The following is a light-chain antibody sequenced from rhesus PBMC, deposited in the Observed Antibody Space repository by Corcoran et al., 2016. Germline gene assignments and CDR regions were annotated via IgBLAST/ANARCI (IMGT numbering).Light chain of an antibody. CDR1: QGISSW. CDR2: YAS. CDR3: QQYDDLPYS. Sequence: DIQMTQSPSYLSASVGDKVTITCHPSQGISSWLAWYQQTPGKAPKPLIYYASSLQSGVPSRFSGSGSWTDYTLTIRSLQPEDFATYYFQQYDDLPYSFGQGTKVEIK. J-gene: IGKJ2*01. V-gene: IGKV1-19*01.